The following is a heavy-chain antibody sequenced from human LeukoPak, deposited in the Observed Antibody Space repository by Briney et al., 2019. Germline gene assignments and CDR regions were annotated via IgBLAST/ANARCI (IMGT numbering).Heavy chain of an antibody. Sequence: SQTLSLTCTVSGGSISSGSYYWSWIRQPAGKGLEWIGRIYTSGSTNYNPSLKSRVTISVDTSKNQFSLKLSSVTAADTAVYYCARESLDAPNWFDPWGQGTLVTVSS. CDR2: IYTSGST. J-gene: IGHJ5*02. V-gene: IGHV4-61*02. CDR1: GGSISSGSYY. CDR3: ARESLDAPNWFDP.